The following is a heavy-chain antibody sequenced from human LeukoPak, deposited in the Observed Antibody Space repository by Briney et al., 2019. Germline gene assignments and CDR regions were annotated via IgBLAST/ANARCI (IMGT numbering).Heavy chain of an antibody. V-gene: IGHV3-74*01. J-gene: IGHJ4*02. CDR1: GFAFSSSW. CDR3: ARAMISGSEY. Sequence: GGSLRLSCAASGFAFSSSWMHWVRQAPGKGLVWVSRINPDASITTYADSVRGRFTISRDNANNTVYLQMNSLRAEDTAVYYCARAMISGSEYWGQGTLVTVSS. D-gene: IGHD3-22*01. CDR2: INPDASIT.